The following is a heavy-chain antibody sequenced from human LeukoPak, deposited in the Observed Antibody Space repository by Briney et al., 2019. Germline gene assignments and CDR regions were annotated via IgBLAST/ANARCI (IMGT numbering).Heavy chain of an antibody. CDR1: GYSISSGYY. D-gene: IGHD1-26*01. J-gene: IGHJ4*02. CDR3: ARRAYGTKFDY. V-gene: IGHV4-38-2*01. Sequence: KPSETLSLTCAVSGYSISSGYYWGWIRQPPGKGLEWIGSIYHSGSTYYNPSLKSRVTISVDTSKNQFSLKPSSVTAADTAVYYCARRAYGTKFDYWGQGTLVTVSS. CDR2: IYHSGST.